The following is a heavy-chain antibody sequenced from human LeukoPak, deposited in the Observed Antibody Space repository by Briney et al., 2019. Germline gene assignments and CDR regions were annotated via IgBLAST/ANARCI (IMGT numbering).Heavy chain of an antibody. J-gene: IGHJ3*02. CDR1: GGSISSYY. CDR2: IYYSGSN. V-gene: IGHV4-59*01. Sequence: SETLSLTCTVSGGSISSYYWSWIRQPPRKGLEWIGSIYYSGSNNYNPSLKSRVTISVDTSKNQFSLKLSSVTAADTAVYYCARVDYYDSSGYITGAFDIWGQGTMVTVSS. CDR3: ARVDYYDSSGYITGAFDI. D-gene: IGHD3-22*01.